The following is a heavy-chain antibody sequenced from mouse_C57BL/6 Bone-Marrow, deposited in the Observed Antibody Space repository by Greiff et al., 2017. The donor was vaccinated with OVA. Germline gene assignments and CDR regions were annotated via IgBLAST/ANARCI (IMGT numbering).Heavy chain of an antibody. CDR2: ILPGSGST. D-gene: IGHD1-1*01. Sequence: VQLQQSGAELMKPGASVKLSCKATGYTFTGYLIEWVKQRPGHGLEWIGEILPGSGSTNYNEKFKGKATFTADTSSNTAYMQLSSLTTEDSAIYYCASYGSSYVNWYFDVWGTGTTVTVSS. V-gene: IGHV1-9*01. J-gene: IGHJ1*03. CDR3: ASYGSSYVNWYFDV. CDR1: GYTFTGYL.